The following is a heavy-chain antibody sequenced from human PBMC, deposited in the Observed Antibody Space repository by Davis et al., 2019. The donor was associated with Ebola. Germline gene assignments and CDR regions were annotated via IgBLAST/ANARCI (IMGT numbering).Heavy chain of an antibody. CDR2: INGGNGNT. V-gene: IGHV1-3*01. D-gene: IGHD5-12*01. Sequence: AASVKVSCKASGYTFTAYSLHWVRQAPGQRLEWMGWINGGNGNTYYSQNFQGRVSITRDTSATTTYMQLHSLSPEDTAVYYCARNAWLPSLHLDHWGQGTRVTVSS. CDR3: ARNAWLPSLHLDH. J-gene: IGHJ1*01. CDR1: GYTFTAYS.